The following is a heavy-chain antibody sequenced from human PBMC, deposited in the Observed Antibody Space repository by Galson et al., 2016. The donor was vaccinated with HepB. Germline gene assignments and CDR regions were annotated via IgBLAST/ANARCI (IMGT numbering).Heavy chain of an antibody. V-gene: IGHV3-11*03. J-gene: IGHJ4*02. D-gene: IGHD2-15*01. CDR1: GFAFSDYY. Sequence: SLRLSCAASGFAFSDYYMSWIRQAPGKGLEWLSYVGSSNSHTSHAWSVKGRFTISRDNAKNTLYLQMNSLSVEDTAIYYCTSRAAWGQGTLVTVSS. CDR2: VGSSNSHT. CDR3: TSRAA.